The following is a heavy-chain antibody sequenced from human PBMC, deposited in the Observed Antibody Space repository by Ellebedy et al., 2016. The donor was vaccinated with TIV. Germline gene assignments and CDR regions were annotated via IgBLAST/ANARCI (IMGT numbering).Heavy chain of an antibody. J-gene: IGHJ3*02. CDR2: INPNSGGT. CDR3: AREYYDVLTGSTRDGFDI. V-gene: IGHV1-2*02. Sequence: ASVKVSCKASGYTFTGYYMHWVRQAPGQGLEWMGWINPNSGGTNYAQKFQGRVTMTWDTSVSTAFMEVSRLRSDDTAVYYCAREYYDVLTGSTRDGFDIWGQGTMVTVSS. CDR1: GYTFTGYY. D-gene: IGHD3-9*01.